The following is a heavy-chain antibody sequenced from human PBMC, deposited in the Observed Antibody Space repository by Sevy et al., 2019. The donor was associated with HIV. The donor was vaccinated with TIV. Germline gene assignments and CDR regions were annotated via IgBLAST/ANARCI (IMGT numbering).Heavy chain of an antibody. CDR1: GGSISRNSYD. J-gene: IGHJ4*02. CDR3: ARHTALVHRGFVF. CDR2: IFYSGNT. Sequence: SETLSLTCSVSGGSISRNSYDWGWIRQPPGKGLEWIGSIFYSGNTYYATSLRSRVTISVDTSKNQFSLNLSSVTDADTAVYYCARHTALVHRGFVFWGQGTLVTVSS. D-gene: IGHD2-21*01. V-gene: IGHV4-39*01.